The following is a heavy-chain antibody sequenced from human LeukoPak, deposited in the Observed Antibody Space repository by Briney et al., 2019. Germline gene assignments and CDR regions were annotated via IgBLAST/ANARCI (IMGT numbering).Heavy chain of an antibody. Sequence: GGSLRLSCTASGFTLSSYDMHWVRQDKGKGLEWVSAISTAGDPYYLGSVKGRFTISRENAKNSFYLQMDSLRAGDTAVYYCAGQARPGSAEGAFDIWGQGTMVTVSS. D-gene: IGHD2-2*01. CDR3: AGQARPGSAEGAFDI. V-gene: IGHV3-13*05. J-gene: IGHJ3*02. CDR2: ISTAGDP. CDR1: GFTLSSYD.